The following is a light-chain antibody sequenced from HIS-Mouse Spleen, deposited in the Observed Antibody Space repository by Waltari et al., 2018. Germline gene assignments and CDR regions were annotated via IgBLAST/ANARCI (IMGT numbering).Light chain of an antibody. Sequence: QSALTQPRSVSGSPGQSVTISCTGTSSDFGGYNYVSWYQQHPGKAPKLMIYDVSKRPSGVPDRFSGSKYGNTASLTISGLQAEDEADYYCCSYAGSYTWVFGGGTKLTVL. CDR2: DVS. CDR3: CSYAGSYTWV. V-gene: IGLV2-11*01. J-gene: IGLJ3*02. CDR1: SSDFGGYNY.